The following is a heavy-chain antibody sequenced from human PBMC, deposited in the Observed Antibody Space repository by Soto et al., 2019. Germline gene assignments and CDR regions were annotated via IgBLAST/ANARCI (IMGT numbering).Heavy chain of an antibody. CDR1: GFTFGDYA. D-gene: IGHD4-17*01. CDR2: IRSKAYGGTT. Sequence: LRLSCTASGFTFGDYAMSWVRQAPGKGLEWVGFIRSKAYGGTTEYAASVKGRFTISRDDSKSIAYLQMNSLKTEDTAVYYCTSRDVDYGGNFDWFDPWGQGTLVTVSS. J-gene: IGHJ5*02. V-gene: IGHV3-49*04. CDR3: TSRDVDYGGNFDWFDP.